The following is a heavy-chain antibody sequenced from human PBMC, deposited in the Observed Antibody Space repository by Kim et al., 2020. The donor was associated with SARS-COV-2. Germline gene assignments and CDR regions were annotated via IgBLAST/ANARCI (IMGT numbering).Heavy chain of an antibody. CDR3: AKDMMSSGREIDY. V-gene: IGHV3-43*01. D-gene: IGHD6-19*01. Sequence: GGSLRLSCAASGFTFDDYTMHWVRQAPGKGLEWVSLISWDGGSTYYADSVKGRFTISRDNSKNSLYLQMNSLRTEDTALYYCAKDMMSSGREIDYWGQGTLVTVSS. CDR2: ISWDGGST. CDR1: GFTFDDYT. J-gene: IGHJ4*02.